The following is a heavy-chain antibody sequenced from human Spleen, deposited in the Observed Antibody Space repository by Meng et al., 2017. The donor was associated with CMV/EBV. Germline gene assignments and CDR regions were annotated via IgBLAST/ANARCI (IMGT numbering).Heavy chain of an antibody. V-gene: IGHV2-5*02. D-gene: IGHD6-19*01. Sequence: QLTLKVHGPMLVEPTRTLPVTCTLSGFSLNSSGVVVGGIRQTTGKAVEWFALIYWDDDKRYSPSMKSRLAITTDTSKNQVVLTMTNMDPVDTDTYYCAHRHIAVAFDYWGQGTLVTVSS. CDR2: IYWDDDK. CDR3: AHRHIAVAFDY. J-gene: IGHJ4*02. CDR1: GFSLNSSGVV.